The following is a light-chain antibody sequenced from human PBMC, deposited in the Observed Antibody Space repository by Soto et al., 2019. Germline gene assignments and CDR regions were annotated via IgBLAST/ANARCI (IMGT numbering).Light chain of an antibody. CDR3: QQYVSSPWT. CDR1: QSISSSY. V-gene: IGKV3-20*01. Sequence: EIVLTQSPGTLSLSPGERATLSCRASQSISSSYLAWYQQKPGQAPRPLIYGASSRATGIPDRFSGGGSGTNFPLPISGLDLEDFAVYYCQQYVSSPWTLGQGTKGDIK. J-gene: IGKJ1*01. CDR2: GAS.